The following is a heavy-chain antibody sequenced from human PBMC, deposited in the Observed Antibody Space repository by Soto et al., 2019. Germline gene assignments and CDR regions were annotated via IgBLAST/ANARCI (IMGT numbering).Heavy chain of an antibody. V-gene: IGHV4-4*02. CDR1: GDSITGDNW. CDR2: IHHSGAT. CDR3: ARSYYDSTGFAVDP. J-gene: IGHJ5*02. Sequence: SETLSLTCAVSGDSITGDNWWSWVRQPPGKGLEWIGEIHHSGATNYNPSLKSRVTISVDASKNQFSLKLTSVTAADTAVYYCARSYYDSTGFAVDPWGQGTLVTVS. D-gene: IGHD3-16*01.